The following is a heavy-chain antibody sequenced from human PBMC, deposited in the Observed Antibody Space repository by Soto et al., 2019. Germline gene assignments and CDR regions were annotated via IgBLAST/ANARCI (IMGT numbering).Heavy chain of an antibody. Sequence: GPSVKVSCKASGYSFTSYGISWVRQAPGQGPEWMGWISGHNGNTNHPQSLQGRVTMTTDTSRNTAYMELRSLRSDDTAVYYCARHRFNYYDDTVYYYFDYWGQGTLVTSPQ. V-gene: IGHV1-18*04. CDR3: ARHRFNYYDDTVYYYFDY. J-gene: IGHJ4*02. D-gene: IGHD3-22*01. CDR1: GYSFTSYG. CDR2: ISGHNGNT.